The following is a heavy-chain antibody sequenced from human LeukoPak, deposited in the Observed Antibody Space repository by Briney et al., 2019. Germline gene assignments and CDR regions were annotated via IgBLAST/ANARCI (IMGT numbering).Heavy chain of an antibody. CDR3: ARDRSSYGFLDY. CDR1: GFIFSNYA. CDR2: IPYDGNSE. D-gene: IGHD5-18*01. J-gene: IGHJ4*02. Sequence: GGSLRLSCAASGFIFSNYAMHWVRQAPGKGLEWVAFIPYDGNSEYYADSVKGRFTISRDNSKNTLYLQMNSLRAEDTAVYYCARDRSSYGFLDYWGQGTLVTVSS. V-gene: IGHV3-30*02.